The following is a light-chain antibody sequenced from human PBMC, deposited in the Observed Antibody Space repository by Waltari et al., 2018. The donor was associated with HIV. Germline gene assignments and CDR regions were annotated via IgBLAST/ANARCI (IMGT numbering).Light chain of an antibody. CDR3: QSYDSSNHVV. CDR1: SGSIASNY. J-gene: IGLJ2*01. Sequence: NFMLTQPHSVSESPGKTVTISCTRTSGSIASNYVQWYQQRPVSSPTTVIYEDNQRPSGVPDPFSGSIDRSSNSASLTISGLKTEDEADYYCQSYDSSNHVVFGGGTKLTVL. V-gene: IGLV6-57*01. CDR2: EDN.